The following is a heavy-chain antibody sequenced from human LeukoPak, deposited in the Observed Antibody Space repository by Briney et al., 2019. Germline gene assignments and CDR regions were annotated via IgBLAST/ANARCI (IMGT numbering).Heavy chain of an antibody. V-gene: IGHV1-69*13. Sequence: GASVKVSCKASGGTFSSYAISWVRQAPGQGLEWMGGIIPIFGTANYAQKFQGRVTITADESTSTAYMELSSLRSEDTAVYYCARGLDCSSTSCYDWYFDLWGRGTLVTVSS. CDR2: IIPIFGTA. J-gene: IGHJ2*01. D-gene: IGHD2-2*01. CDR3: ARGLDCSSTSCYDWYFDL. CDR1: GGTFSSYA.